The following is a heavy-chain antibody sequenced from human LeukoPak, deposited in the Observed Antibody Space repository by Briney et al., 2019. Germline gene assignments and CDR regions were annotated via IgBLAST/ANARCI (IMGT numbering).Heavy chain of an antibody. J-gene: IGHJ6*03. V-gene: IGHV4-38-2*02. Sequence: SETLSLTCTVSGYSISSGYYWGWIRPPPGKGLEWIGSIYHSGSTYYNPSLKSRVTISVDTSKNQFSLKLSSVTAADTAVYYCARDRSRNTAMVYYYYYYMDVWGKGTTVTVSS. CDR2: IYHSGST. CDR3: ARDRSRNTAMVYYYYYYMDV. D-gene: IGHD5-18*01. CDR1: GYSISSGYY.